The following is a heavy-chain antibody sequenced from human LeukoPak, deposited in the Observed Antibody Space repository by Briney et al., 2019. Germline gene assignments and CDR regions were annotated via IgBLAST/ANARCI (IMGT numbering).Heavy chain of an antibody. J-gene: IGHJ6*03. CDR1: GGSFSGYY. Sequence: PSETLSLTCAVYGGSFSGYYWSWIRQPPGKGLEWIGEINHSGSTNYNPSLKSRVTISVDTSKNQFSLKLSSVTAADTAVYYCARVGATPNIYYYYYYMDVWGKGTTVTVSS. V-gene: IGHV4-34*01. CDR2: INHSGST. CDR3: ARVGATPNIYYYYYYMDV. D-gene: IGHD1-26*01.